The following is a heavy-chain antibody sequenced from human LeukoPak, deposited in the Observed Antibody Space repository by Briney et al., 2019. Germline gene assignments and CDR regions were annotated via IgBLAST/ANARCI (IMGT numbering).Heavy chain of an antibody. V-gene: IGHV3-43*01. CDR2: ISWDGGST. CDR3: AKDLSHKHYDSSGAAPDY. J-gene: IGHJ4*02. D-gene: IGHD3-22*01. Sequence: PGGSLRLSCAASGFTFDDYTMHWVRQAPGKGLEWVSLISWDGGSTYYADSVKGRFTISRDNSKNSLYLQMNSLRTEDTALYYCAKDLSHKHYDSSGAAPDYWGQGTLVTVSS. CDR1: GFTFDDYT.